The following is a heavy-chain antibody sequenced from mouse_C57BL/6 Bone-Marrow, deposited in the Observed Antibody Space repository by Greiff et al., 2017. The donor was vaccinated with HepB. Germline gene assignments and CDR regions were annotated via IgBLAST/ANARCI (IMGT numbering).Heavy chain of an antibody. J-gene: IGHJ2*01. CDR1: GYTFTSYW. Sequence: VKLQESGAELVKPGASVKMSCKASGYTFTSYWITWVKQRPGQGLEWIGDIYPGSGSTNYNEKFKSKATLTVDTSSSTAYMQLSSLTSEDSAVYYCATPPHYYGSSYFDYWGQGTTLTVSS. CDR3: ATPPHYYGSSYFDY. D-gene: IGHD1-1*01. V-gene: IGHV1-55*01. CDR2: IYPGSGST.